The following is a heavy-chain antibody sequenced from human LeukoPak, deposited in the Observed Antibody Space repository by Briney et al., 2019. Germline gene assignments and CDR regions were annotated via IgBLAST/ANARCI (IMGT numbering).Heavy chain of an antibody. V-gene: IGHV3-7*01. J-gene: IGHJ5*02. CDR1: GFTFSSYW. D-gene: IGHD4-17*01. CDR3: ARGLTTTPNWFDP. Sequence: GGSLRLSCAASGFTFSSYWMNWVRQAPGTGLEWVANINQDGSTKYYLDSVKGRFTISRDNAKNSLYLQMSSLRAEETAVYYCARGLTTTPNWFDPWGQGTLVTVSS. CDR2: INQDGSTK.